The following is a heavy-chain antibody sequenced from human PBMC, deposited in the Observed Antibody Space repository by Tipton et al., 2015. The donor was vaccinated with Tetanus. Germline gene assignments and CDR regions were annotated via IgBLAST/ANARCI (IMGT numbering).Heavy chain of an antibody. D-gene: IGHD3-3*01. CDR3: ARGGEPLRFLEWLLSSFGMDV. Sequence: QSGAEVKKPGSSVKVSCKASGGTFSSYAISWVRQAPGQGLEWMGGIIPIFGTANYAQKFQGRVTITADESTSTAYMELSSLRSEDSAVYYCARGGEPLRFLEWLLSSFGMDVWGQGTTVTVSS. J-gene: IGHJ6*02. V-gene: IGHV1-69*01. CDR2: IIPIFGTA. CDR1: GGTFSSYA.